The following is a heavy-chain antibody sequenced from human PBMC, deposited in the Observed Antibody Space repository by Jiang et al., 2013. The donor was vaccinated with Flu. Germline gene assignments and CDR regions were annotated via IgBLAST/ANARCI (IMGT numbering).Heavy chain of an antibody. CDR3: AAATSVTMWAFAF. J-gene: IGHJ3*01. Sequence: SQTLSLTCTVSGGPFNSGAYYWSWIRQHPAKGLEWIGYIYHSGSAYYNPSLKSRLTISVDTSKNQFSLKLSSVTAADTAMYYCAAATSVTMWAFAFWGQGSMVTVSS. CDR2: IYHSGSA. D-gene: IGHD4/OR15-4a*01. V-gene: IGHV4-31*03. CDR1: GGPFNSGAYY.